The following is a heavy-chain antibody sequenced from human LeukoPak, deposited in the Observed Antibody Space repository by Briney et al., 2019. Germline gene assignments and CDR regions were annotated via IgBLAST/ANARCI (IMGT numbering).Heavy chain of an antibody. J-gene: IGHJ5*02. CDR2: IYHSGST. Sequence: SETLSLTCAVSGGSISSGGYSWSWLRQPPGKGLEWIGYIYHSGSTYYNPSLKSRVTISVDRSKNQFSLKLSSVTAADTAVYYCARGRRSGSYPNWFDPWGQGTLVTVSS. CDR3: ARGRRSGSYPNWFDP. CDR1: GGSISSGGYS. V-gene: IGHV4-30-2*01. D-gene: IGHD3-10*01.